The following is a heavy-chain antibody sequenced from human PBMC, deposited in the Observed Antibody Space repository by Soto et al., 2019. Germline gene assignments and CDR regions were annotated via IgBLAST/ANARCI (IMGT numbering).Heavy chain of an antibody. CDR1: GGTFSSYA. V-gene: IGHV1-69*13. CDR3: ARVGGQPWLVPPWLDP. D-gene: IGHD6-19*01. CDR2: IIPIFGTA. J-gene: IGHJ5*02. Sequence: ASVKVSCKASGGTFSSYAISWVRQAPGQGLEWMGGIIPIFGTANYAQKFQGRVTITADESTSTAYMELSSLRSEDTAVYYCARVGGQPWLVPPWLDPSGQGTLVTVS.